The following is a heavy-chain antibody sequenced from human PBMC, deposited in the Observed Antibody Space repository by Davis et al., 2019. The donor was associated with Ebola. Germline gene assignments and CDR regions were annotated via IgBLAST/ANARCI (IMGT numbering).Heavy chain of an antibody. CDR2: IYYSGST. CDR1: GGSISSYY. J-gene: IGHJ6*02. Sequence: SETLSLTCTVSGGSISSYYWNWIRQPPGKGLEWNAFIYYSGSTNDNPSLKSRVTISLDTSKNQFSLKVSSVTAADTAVYYCARDPSIFGVVIMYYGMDVWGQGTTVTVSS. CDR3: ARDPSIFGVVIMYYGMDV. D-gene: IGHD3-3*01. V-gene: IGHV4-59*01.